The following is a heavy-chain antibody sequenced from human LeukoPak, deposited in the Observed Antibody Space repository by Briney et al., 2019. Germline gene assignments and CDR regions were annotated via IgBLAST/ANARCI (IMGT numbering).Heavy chain of an antibody. CDR1: GFTFSNNA. J-gene: IGHJ4*02. CDR3: AKAYGGSYGISDY. CDR2: ISGSGGST. V-gene: IGHV3-23*01. D-gene: IGHD1-26*01. Sequence: GGSLRLSCAASGFTFSNNAMSWVRQAPGKGLEWVSAISGSGGSTYYADSVKGRFTISRDNSKNTLYLQMNSLRAEDTALYYCAKAYGGSYGISDYWGQETLVTVSS.